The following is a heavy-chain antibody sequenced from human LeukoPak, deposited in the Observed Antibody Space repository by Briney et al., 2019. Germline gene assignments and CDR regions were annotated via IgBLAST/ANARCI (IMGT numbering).Heavy chain of an antibody. CDR1: EYTFTSYD. J-gene: IGHJ4*02. CDR2: MNPNSGNT. CDR3: ARVALGNYYDSSGYYYGGGAVDY. V-gene: IGHV1-8*01. Sequence: ASVKVSCKASEYTFTSYDINWVRQATGQGLEWMGWMNPNSGNTGYAQKFQGRVTMTRNTSIRTAYMELSSLRSEDTAVYYCARVALGNYYDSSGYYYGGGAVDYWGQGTLVTVSS. D-gene: IGHD3-22*01.